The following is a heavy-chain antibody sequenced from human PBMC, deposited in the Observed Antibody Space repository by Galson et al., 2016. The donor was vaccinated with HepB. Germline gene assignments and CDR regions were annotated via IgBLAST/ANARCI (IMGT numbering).Heavy chain of an antibody. CDR1: GFSFSNNV. Sequence: SLRLSCAASGFSFSNNVMHWVRQAPGKGLEWVDIVFYDGGKKYYADSVKGLFTISRDNFENAVYLEMNNLGAEVTGVYYCARGGGRPTGDAFDVWGLGTMVTVSS. CDR2: VFYDGGKK. V-gene: IGHV3-33*01. CDR3: ARGGGRPTGDAFDV. D-gene: IGHD2-15*01. J-gene: IGHJ3*01.